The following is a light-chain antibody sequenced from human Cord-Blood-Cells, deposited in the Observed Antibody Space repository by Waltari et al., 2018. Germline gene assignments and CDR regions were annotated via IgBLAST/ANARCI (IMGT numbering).Light chain of an antibody. V-gene: IGLV2-14*01. Sequence: QSALTQPASVSGSPGQSITISCTGTSSDVGGYNYVSWYQQHPGKAPKLMIYDVSNPPSGVSKRFSGSKSGNTASLTISVLQAEDEADYYCSSYTSSSTVFGGGTKLTVL. J-gene: IGLJ3*02. CDR3: SSYTSSSTV. CDR1: SSDVGGYNY. CDR2: DVS.